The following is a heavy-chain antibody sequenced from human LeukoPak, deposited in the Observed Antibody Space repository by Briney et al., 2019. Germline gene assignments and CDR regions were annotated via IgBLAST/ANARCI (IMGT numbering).Heavy chain of an antibody. J-gene: IGHJ3*02. CDR2: IWYDGSNK. CDR1: GFTFSSYG. V-gene: IGHV3-33*01. D-gene: IGHD1-1*01. Sequence: GGSLRLSCATSGFTFSSYGFHWVRQAPGKGLEWVAAIWYDGSNKYYGDSVKGRFTISRDDSKNTVYLQMNSLRAEDTAVYYCARWTNFHAFDIWGQGTLVTVSS. CDR3: ARWTNFHAFDI.